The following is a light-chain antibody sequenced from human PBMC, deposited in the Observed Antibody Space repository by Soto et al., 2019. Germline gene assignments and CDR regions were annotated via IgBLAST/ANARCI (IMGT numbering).Light chain of an antibody. J-gene: IGLJ2*01. CDR3: QSYDSSTVV. CDR2: EDN. Sequence: NFMLTQPHSVSESPGKTVTISCTRSSGSIANNYVQWYQQRPGSAPTTVICEDNQRPSGVPDRFSGSTDGSSNSASLTISGLQTEDEADYYCQSYDSSTVVFGGGTKLTVL. CDR1: SGSIANNY. V-gene: IGLV6-57*04.